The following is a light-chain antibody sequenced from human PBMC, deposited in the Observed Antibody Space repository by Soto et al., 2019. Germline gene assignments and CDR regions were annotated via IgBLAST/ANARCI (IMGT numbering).Light chain of an antibody. CDR1: SSDIRDSNY. CDR3: GSKAGSDKHVV. Sequence: QSALTQPPSTSGSPGQSVTLSCSGISSDIRDSNYVSWYQQHPGKAPKLVVSEVTKRPSGVPDRFSGSRSGTTAFLTISGLQTEDEADYYCGSKAGSDKHVVFGGGTKVTVL. CDR2: EVT. J-gene: IGLJ2*01. V-gene: IGLV2-8*01.